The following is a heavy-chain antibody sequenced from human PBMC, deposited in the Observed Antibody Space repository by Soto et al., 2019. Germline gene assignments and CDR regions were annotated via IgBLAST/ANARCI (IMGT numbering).Heavy chain of an antibody. D-gene: IGHD2-2*01. CDR1: GYTVTGYY. CDR2: INPNSGGT. Sequence: ASVKVSCKASGYTVTGYYMHWVRQAPGQGLEWMGWINPNSGGTNYAQKFQGWVTMTRDTSISTAYMELSRLRSDDTAVYYCARAGRIVVVPAATNKYYYYYGMDVWGQGTTVTVSS. CDR3: ARAGRIVVVPAATNKYYYYYGMDV. V-gene: IGHV1-2*04. J-gene: IGHJ6*02.